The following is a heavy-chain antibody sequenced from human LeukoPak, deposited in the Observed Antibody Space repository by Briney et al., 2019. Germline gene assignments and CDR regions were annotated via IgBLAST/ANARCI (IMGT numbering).Heavy chain of an antibody. V-gene: IGHV3-21*01. CDR1: GFTFSSYS. CDR3: TTPAAGPRAEYSQF. D-gene: IGHD6-13*01. Sequence: PGGSLRLSCAASGFTFSSYSMTWVRQAPGKGLEWVSSISNDANYIYYADSLKGRFTVSRDNAKNSLYLEMISLAVEDTAVYYCTTPAAGPRAEYSQFWGQGTLVTVSS. CDR2: ISNDANYI. J-gene: IGHJ1*01.